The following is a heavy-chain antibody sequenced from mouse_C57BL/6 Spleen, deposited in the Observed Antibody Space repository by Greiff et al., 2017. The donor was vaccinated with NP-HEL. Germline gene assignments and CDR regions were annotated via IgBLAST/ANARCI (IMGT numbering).Heavy chain of an antibody. CDR1: GYTFTDYE. D-gene: IGHD1-1*02. V-gene: IGHV1-15*01. Sequence: VQLQQSGAELVRPGASVTLSCKASGYTFTDYEMHWVKQTPVHGLEWIGAIDPETGGTAYNQKFKGKAILTADKSSSTAYMELRSLTSEDSAVYYCTREERYGYAMDYWGQGTSVTVSS. CDR2: IDPETGGT. CDR3: TREERYGYAMDY. J-gene: IGHJ4*01.